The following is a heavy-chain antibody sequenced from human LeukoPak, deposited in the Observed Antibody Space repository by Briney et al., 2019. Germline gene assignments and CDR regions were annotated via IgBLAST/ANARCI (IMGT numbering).Heavy chain of an antibody. Sequence: PGGSLRLSCAASGFTFSNHGMNWVRQAPGKGLEWVSGISPSGDITYYADSVKGRFTISRDNAKNSLYLQMNSLRAEDTAVYYCARAGDIVLMVYALGDAFGIWGQGTMDTVSS. CDR2: ISPSGDIT. CDR3: ARAGDIVLMVYALGDAFGI. J-gene: IGHJ3*02. V-gene: IGHV3-21*01. D-gene: IGHD2-8*01. CDR1: GFTFSNHG.